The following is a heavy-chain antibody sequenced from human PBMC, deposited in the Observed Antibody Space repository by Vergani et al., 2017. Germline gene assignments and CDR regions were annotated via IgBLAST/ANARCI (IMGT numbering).Heavy chain of an antibody. V-gene: IGHV4-34*01. CDR2: INHSGST. CDR1: GGSFSGYY. D-gene: IGHD2-15*01. Sequence: QVQLQQWGAGLLKPSETLSLTCAVYGGSFSGYYWSWIRQPPGKGLEWIGEINHSGSTNYNPSLKSRVTISVDTSKNQFSLKLSSVTAADTAVYYCARARLAAXCSGGSCYRTLRNWFDPWGQGTLVTVSS. J-gene: IGHJ5*02. CDR3: ARARLAAXCSGGSCYRTLRNWFDP.